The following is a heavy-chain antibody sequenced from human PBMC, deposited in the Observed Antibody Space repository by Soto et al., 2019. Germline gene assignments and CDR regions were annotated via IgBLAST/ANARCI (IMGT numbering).Heavy chain of an antibody. V-gene: IGHV4-59*01. J-gene: IGHJ6*02. D-gene: IGHD6-6*01. CDR2: IYYSGST. CDR1: GGSISSYY. CDR3: ARVSSSSNSYYYYYGMDV. Sequence: KASETLSLTCTVSGGSISSYYWSWIRQPPGKGLEWIGYIYYSGSTNYNPSLKSRVTISVDTSKNQFSLKLSSVTAADTAMYYCARVSSSSNSYYYYYGMDVWCQGTTVTVSS.